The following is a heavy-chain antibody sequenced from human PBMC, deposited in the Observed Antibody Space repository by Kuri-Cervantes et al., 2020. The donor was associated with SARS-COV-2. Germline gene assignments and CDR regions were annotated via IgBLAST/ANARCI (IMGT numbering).Heavy chain of an antibody. CDR3: ARDLRLGKSLDY. Sequence: SETLSLTCTVSGGSISSSSYYWGWIRQPPGKGLEWIGSIYYSGSTYYNPSLKSRVTISVDTSKNQFSLKLSSVTAADTAVYYCARDLRLGKSLDYWGQGTLVTVSS. V-gene: IGHV4-39*02. J-gene: IGHJ4*02. CDR1: GGSISSSSYY. D-gene: IGHD7-27*01. CDR2: IYYSGST.